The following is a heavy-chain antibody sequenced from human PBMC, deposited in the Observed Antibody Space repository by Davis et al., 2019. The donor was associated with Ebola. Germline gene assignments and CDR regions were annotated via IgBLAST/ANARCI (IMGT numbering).Heavy chain of an antibody. V-gene: IGHV3-23*01. Sequence: GESLKISCAASGFPFSTYVMTWVRQAPGKGLEWVSAISSSGDTTYYADPVKGRFTISRDNAKSTLYLQMNSLTAEDTAVYYCVRTTYGAPEYWGQGTLVTVSS. CDR3: VRTTYGAPEY. D-gene: IGHD1-7*01. J-gene: IGHJ4*02. CDR1: GFPFSTYV. CDR2: ISSSGDTT.